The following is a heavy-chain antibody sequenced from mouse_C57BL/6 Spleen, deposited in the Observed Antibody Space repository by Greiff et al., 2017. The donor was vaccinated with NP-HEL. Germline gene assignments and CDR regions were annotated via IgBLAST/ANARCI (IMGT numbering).Heavy chain of an antibody. V-gene: IGHV1-50*01. CDR1: GYTFTSYW. CDR2: IDPSDSYT. J-gene: IGHJ2*01. CDR3: ARLPDGSKDY. D-gene: IGHD1-1*01. Sequence: QVQLQQPGAELVKPGASVKLSCKASGYTFTSYWMQWVKQRPGQGLEWIGEIDPSDSYTNYNQKFKGKATLTVDTSSSTAYMQLSSLTSEDSAVYYCARLPDGSKDYWGQGTTLTVSS.